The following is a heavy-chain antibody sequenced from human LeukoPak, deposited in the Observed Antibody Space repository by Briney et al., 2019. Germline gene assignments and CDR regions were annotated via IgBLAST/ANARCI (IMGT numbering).Heavy chain of an antibody. CDR3: ARGLYYGSPY. Sequence: PSETLSLTCTVSGGSISSYYWSWIRQPPGKGLEWIGYIYYSGSTNYNPSLKSRVTISVDTSKNQFSLKLSSVTAADTAVYYCARGLYYGSPYWGQGTLVTVSS. CDR2: IYYSGST. J-gene: IGHJ4*02. D-gene: IGHD3-10*01. CDR1: GGSISSYY. V-gene: IGHV4-59*12.